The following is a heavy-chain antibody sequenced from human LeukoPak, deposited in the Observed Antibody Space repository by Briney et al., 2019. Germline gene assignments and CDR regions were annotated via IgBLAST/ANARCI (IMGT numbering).Heavy chain of an antibody. CDR1: GGSISSYY. CDR3: ARGRFLEWLEVVDAFDI. CDR2: IYTSGST. D-gene: IGHD3-3*01. V-gene: IGHV4-4*07. J-gene: IGHJ3*02. Sequence: SETLSLTCTASGGSISSYYWSWIRQPAGKGLEWIGRIYTSGSTNYNPSLKSRVTMSVDTSKNQFSLKLSSVTAADTAVYYCARGRFLEWLEVVDAFDIWGQGTMVTVSS.